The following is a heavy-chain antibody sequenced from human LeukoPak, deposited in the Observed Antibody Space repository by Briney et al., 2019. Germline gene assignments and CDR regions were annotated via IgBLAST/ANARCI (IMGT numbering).Heavy chain of an antibody. D-gene: IGHD6-13*01. CDR3: ARARIAAAGTWWFDP. J-gene: IGHJ5*02. CDR1: GYTFTGYY. CDR2: MNPNSGNT. Sequence: ASVKVSCKASGYTFTGYYMHWVRQATGQGLEWMGWMNPNSGNTGYAQKFQGRVTITRNTSISTAYMELSSLRSEDTAVYYCARARIAAAGTWWFDPWGQGTLVTVSS. V-gene: IGHV1-8*03.